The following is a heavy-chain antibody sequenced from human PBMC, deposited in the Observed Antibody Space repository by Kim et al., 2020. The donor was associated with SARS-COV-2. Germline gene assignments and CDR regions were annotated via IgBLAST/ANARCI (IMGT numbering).Heavy chain of an antibody. D-gene: IGHD6-13*01. Sequence: SETLSLICAVYGGSFSGYYWSWIRQPPGKGLEWIGEINHSGSTNYNPSLKSRVTISVDTSKNQFSLKLSSVTAADTAVYYCARGIAAAPGAWGQGTLVTVSS. CDR2: INHSGST. V-gene: IGHV4-34*01. J-gene: IGHJ5*02. CDR1: GGSFSGYY. CDR3: ARGIAAAPGA.